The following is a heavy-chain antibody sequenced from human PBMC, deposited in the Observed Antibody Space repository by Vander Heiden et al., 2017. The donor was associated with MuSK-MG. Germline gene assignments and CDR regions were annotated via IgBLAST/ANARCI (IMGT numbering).Heavy chain of an antibody. Sequence: QVQLQQWGAGLLKPSETLSLTCAVYGGSFSGYYWSWIRQSTGKGLEWIGEVNYSGTTKSNPSLTTRVTISVDTSKNQCALNLFSMTAAETAVYYCARGRGSSSVRRWYFDVWGRGTPVTVSS. CDR3: ARGRGSSSVRRWYFDV. CDR1: GGSFSGYY. CDR2: VNYSGTT. J-gene: IGHJ2*01. D-gene: IGHD6-6*01. V-gene: IGHV4-34*01.